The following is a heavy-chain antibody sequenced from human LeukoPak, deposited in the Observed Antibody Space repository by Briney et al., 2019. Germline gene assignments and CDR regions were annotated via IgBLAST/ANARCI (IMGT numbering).Heavy chain of an antibody. D-gene: IGHD6-13*01. CDR3: AIVGPAAGMNCFDP. V-gene: IGHV3-21*01. Sequence: ETLSLTCAVYGGSFSGYYWSWIRQPPGKGLEWVSSISSSSSYIYYADSVKGRFTISRDNAKNSLYLQMNSLRAEDTAVYYCAIVGPAAGMNCFDPWGEGTLGTVSS. CDR2: ISSSSSYI. J-gene: IGHJ5*02. CDR1: GGSFSGYY.